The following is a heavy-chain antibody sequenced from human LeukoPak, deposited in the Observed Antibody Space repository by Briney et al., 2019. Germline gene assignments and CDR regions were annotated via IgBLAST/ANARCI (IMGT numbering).Heavy chain of an antibody. V-gene: IGHV4-4*02. Sequence: PSETLSLTCGVSGGSITNTNYWTWVRQPPGKGLEWIGEVNLQGSTNYNPSLMGRVAIAVDTSENHISLQLTSVTAADTAVYYCTRASRGYSYGFAEYWGQGTLVTVSS. J-gene: IGHJ4*02. CDR1: GGSITNTNY. CDR2: VNLQGST. CDR3: TRASRGYSYGFAEY. D-gene: IGHD5-18*01.